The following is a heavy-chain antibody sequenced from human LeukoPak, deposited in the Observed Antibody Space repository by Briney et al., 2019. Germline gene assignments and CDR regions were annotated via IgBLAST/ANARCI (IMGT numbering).Heavy chain of an antibody. V-gene: IGHV4-34*01. CDR3: ATREVGSSGWYGMYFDY. CDR1: GGSINGYY. J-gene: IGHJ4*02. Sequence: SETLSLTCTVSGGSINGYYWNWVRQPPGKGLEWIGEINHSGSTNYNPSLKSRVTISVDTSKNQFSLKLSSVTAADTAVYYCATREVGSSGWYGMYFDYWGQGTLVTVSS. D-gene: IGHD6-19*01. CDR2: INHSGST.